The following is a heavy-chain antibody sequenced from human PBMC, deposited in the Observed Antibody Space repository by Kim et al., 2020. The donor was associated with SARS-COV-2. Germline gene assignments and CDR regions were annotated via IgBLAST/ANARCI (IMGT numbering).Heavy chain of an antibody. D-gene: IGHD3-10*01. CDR3: ARALFGELFSRNYYYYGMDV. V-gene: IGHV1-18*01. Sequence: ASVKVSCKASGYTFTSYGISWVRQAPGQGLEWMGWISAYNGNTNYAQKLQGRVTMTTDTSTSTAYMELRSLRSDDTAVYYCARALFGELFSRNYYYYGMDVWGQGTTVTVSS. J-gene: IGHJ6*02. CDR1: GYTFTSYG. CDR2: ISAYNGNT.